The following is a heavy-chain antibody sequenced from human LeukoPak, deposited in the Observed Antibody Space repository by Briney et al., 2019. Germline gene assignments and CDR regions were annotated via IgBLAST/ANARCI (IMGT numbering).Heavy chain of an antibody. D-gene: IGHD1-14*01. V-gene: IGHV1-8*02. J-gene: IGHJ4*02. CDR2: MNPNSGNT. Sequence: ASVKVSCKASGYTFTGYYMHWVRQAPGQGLEWMGWMNPNSGNTGYAQKFQGRVTLTKNTSISTAYMELSSLRSEDTAVYYCARGYRNDYWGQGTLVTVSS. CDR1: GYTFTGYY. CDR3: ARGYRNDY.